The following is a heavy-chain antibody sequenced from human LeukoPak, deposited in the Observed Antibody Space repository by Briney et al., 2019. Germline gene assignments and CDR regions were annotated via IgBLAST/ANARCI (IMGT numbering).Heavy chain of an antibody. CDR1: GYTFTSNG. Sequence: GASVKVSCKASGYTFTSNGISWVRQAPGQGLEWMGWISAYNGNTNYAQKLQGRVTMTTDTSTSTAYMELRSLRSDDTAVYYCARDPGIGYCSGGSCFDYWGQGTLVTVSS. V-gene: IGHV1-18*04. D-gene: IGHD2-15*01. CDR3: ARDPGIGYCSGGSCFDY. CDR2: ISAYNGNT. J-gene: IGHJ4*02.